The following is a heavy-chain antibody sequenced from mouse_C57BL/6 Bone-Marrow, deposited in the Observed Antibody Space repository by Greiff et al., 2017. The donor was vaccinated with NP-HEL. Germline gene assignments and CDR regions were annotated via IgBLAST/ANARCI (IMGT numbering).Heavy chain of an antibody. J-gene: IGHJ3*01. D-gene: IGHD2-4*01. Sequence: EVQRVESGGGLVQPGGSLSLSCAASGFTFTDYYMSWVRQTPGKALEWVGFISNKANGYKTEYSASVKGRFTISRDNSQSILYLQMNALRAEDSATYYCARYIDDYTCFAYWGQGTLVTVSA. V-gene: IGHV7-3*01. CDR3: ARYIDDYTCFAY. CDR2: ISNKANGYKT. CDR1: GFTFTDYY.